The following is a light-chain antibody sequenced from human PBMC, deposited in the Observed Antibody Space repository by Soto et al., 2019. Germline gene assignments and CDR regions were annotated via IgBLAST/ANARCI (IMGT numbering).Light chain of an antibody. CDR1: SSDVGGSNF. CDR2: EVS. Sequence: QSALTQPASVSESPGQSITISCTGTSSDVGGSNFVSWYQQHPGKAPKLTIYEVSKRPSGVPDRFSGSKSGNTASLTVSGLQAEDEADDFCSSYAGSNNVVGTGTKLT. J-gene: IGLJ1*01. CDR3: SSYAGSNNV. V-gene: IGLV2-8*01.